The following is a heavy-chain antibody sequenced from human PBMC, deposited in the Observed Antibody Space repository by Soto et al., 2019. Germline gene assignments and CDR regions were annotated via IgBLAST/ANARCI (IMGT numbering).Heavy chain of an antibody. CDR2: IYYSGST. CDR1: GGSISSGGYY. Sequence: QVQLQESGPGLVKPSQTLSLTCTVSGGSISSGGYYWSWIRQHPGKGLEWIGYIYYSGSTYYNPSLKSRVTISVDTSKNQFSPKLGSVTAADTAVYYCARAPYYDYVWGSYRYIYFDHWGQGTLVTVSS. D-gene: IGHD3-16*02. J-gene: IGHJ4*02. CDR3: ARAPYYDYVWGSYRYIYFDH. V-gene: IGHV4-31*03.